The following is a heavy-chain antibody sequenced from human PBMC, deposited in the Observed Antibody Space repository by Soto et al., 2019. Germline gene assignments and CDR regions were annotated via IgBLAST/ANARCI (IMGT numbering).Heavy chain of an antibody. J-gene: IGHJ4*02. Sequence: QVQLQESGPGLVKPSGTLSLTCAVSGGSISSSNWWSWVRQPPGKGLEWIGEIYHSGSTNYNPSLMSRVTISVDKSKNQFSLKLSSVTAADTAVYYCASLRDYVWGSYRYRGEGFDYWGQGTLVTVSS. CDR2: IYHSGST. CDR3: ASLRDYVWGSYRYRGEGFDY. V-gene: IGHV4-4*02. CDR1: GGSISSSNW. D-gene: IGHD3-16*02.